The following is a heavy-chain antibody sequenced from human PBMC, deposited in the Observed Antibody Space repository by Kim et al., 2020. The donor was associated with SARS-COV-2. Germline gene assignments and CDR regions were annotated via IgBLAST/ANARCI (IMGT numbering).Heavy chain of an antibody. CDR1: GFSFSSYN. CDR3: ARRIRAAAATVGNCDL. V-gene: IGHV3-21*01. Sequence: GGSLRLSCAASGFSFSSYNMNWFRQAPGKGLEWVSSISSSSSYVYYADSLKGRFTISRDNAQHALYLQMDSLRAEDTAVYYCARRIRAAAATVGNCDL. J-gene: IGHJ2*01. CDR2: ISSSSSYV. D-gene: IGHD6-13*01.